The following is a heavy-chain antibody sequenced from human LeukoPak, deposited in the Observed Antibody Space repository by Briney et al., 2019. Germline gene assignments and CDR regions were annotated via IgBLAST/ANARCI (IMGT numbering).Heavy chain of an antibody. D-gene: IGHD5-18*01. CDR1: GGSISSSSYF. CDR2: IYYSGST. V-gene: IGHV4-39*01. Sequence: PSGTLSLTCSVSGGSISSSSYFWGWIRQPPGKGLEWIGSIYYSGSTYSNPSLKSRVTISVDTSKSQFSLKLSSVTAADTAVYYCARDGYTYGSFDYWGRGTLVTVSS. CDR3: ARDGYTYGSFDY. J-gene: IGHJ4*02.